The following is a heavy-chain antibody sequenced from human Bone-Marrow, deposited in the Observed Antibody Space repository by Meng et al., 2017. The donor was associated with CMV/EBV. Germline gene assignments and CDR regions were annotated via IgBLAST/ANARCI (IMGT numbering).Heavy chain of an antibody. CDR2: ISYDGSNK. D-gene: IGHD3-3*01. Sequence: GGSLRLSCAASGFTFSSYAMHWVRQAPGKGLEWVAVISYDGSNKYYADSVKGRFTISRDNSKNTLYLQMNSLRAEDTAVYYCAREGTIFGVVFDYWGQGTRVTVYS. CDR1: GFTFSSYA. V-gene: IGHV3-30*04. J-gene: IGHJ4*02. CDR3: AREGTIFGVVFDY.